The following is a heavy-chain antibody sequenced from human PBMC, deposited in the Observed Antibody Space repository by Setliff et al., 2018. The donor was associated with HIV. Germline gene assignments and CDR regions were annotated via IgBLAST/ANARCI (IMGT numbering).Heavy chain of an antibody. CDR2: INHSGST. V-gene: IGHV4-34*01. D-gene: IGHD4-4*01. J-gene: IGHJ5*02. CDR3: ARGRMATVLIRNWIDP. CDR1: GGSLSGYY. Sequence: PSETLSLSCAVYGGSLSGYYWTWIRQPPGKGLEWIGEINHSGSTNYNPSLKSRVTISIDTSKNQFSLKLSSVTAADTAMYYCARGRMATVLIRNWIDPWGQGSLVTVSS.